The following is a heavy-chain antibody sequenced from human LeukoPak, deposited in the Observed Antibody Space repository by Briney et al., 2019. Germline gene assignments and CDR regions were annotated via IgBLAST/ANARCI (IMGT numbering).Heavy chain of an antibody. V-gene: IGHV1-69*13. Sequence: GASVKVSCKVSGYTLTELSMHWVRQAPGQGLEWMGGIIPMFGAANYAQKFQGRVTITADESTSTAYMELSSLRSEDTAVFYCARGVGGGFVGYYFDYWGQGTLVTVSS. CDR2: IIPMFGAA. D-gene: IGHD1-26*01. CDR1: GYTLTELS. J-gene: IGHJ4*02. CDR3: ARGVGGGFVGYYFDY.